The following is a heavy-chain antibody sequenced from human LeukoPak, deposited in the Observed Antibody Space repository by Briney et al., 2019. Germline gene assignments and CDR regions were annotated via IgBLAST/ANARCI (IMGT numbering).Heavy chain of an antibody. D-gene: IGHD4-17*01. CDR2: IWYDGSNK. V-gene: IGHV3-33*01. CDR1: GFTFSSYG. CDR3: TRENTVTRDAFDI. Sequence: PGRSRRLSCAASGFTFSSYGMHWVRQAPGKGLEWVAVIWYDGSNKYYADSVKGRFTISTDNSKNTLYLQMNSLRAEDTAVYYCTRENTVTRDAFDIWGQGTMVTVA. J-gene: IGHJ3*02.